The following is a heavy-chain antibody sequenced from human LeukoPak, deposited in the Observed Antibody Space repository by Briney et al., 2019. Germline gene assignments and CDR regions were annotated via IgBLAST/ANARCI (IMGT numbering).Heavy chain of an antibody. CDR2: INHSGST. V-gene: IGHV4-34*01. CDR1: GGSFSGYY. CDR3: ARGLLVVVVPAAIRYWYFDL. D-gene: IGHD2-2*01. Sequence: SETLSLTCAVYGGSFSGYYWCWIRQPPGKGLEWIGEINHSGSTNYNPSLKSRVTISVDTSKNQFSLKLSSVTAADTAVYYCARGLLVVVVPAAIRYWYFDLWGRGTLVTVSS. J-gene: IGHJ2*01.